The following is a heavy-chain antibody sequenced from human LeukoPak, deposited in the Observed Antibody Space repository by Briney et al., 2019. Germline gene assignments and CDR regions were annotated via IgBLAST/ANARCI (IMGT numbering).Heavy chain of an antibody. CDR1: GFTFSSYG. CDR3: ANTGIIVGATMA. Sequence: GGSLRLSCAASGFTFSSYGMHWVRQAPGKGLEWVAVISYDGSNKYYADSVKGRFTISRDNSKNTLYLQMNSLRAEDTAVYYCANTGIIVGATMAWGQGTLVTVSS. V-gene: IGHV3-30*18. D-gene: IGHD1-26*01. CDR2: ISYDGSNK. J-gene: IGHJ5*02.